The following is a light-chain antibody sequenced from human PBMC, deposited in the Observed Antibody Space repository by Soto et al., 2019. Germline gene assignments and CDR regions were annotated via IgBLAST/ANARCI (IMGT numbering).Light chain of an antibody. Sequence: QPTQSPSSLPASVGDRAIITCLASQSVSRSLNWYQQKTGQAPKLLIYAASTLHSGVPSRFSGSGSGTEFTLTISSLQPEDFATYYCQQVYVYPSTFGRGTKVDVK. CDR3: QQVYVYPST. V-gene: IGKV1-39*01. J-gene: IGKJ4*01. CDR2: AAS. CDR1: QSVSRS.